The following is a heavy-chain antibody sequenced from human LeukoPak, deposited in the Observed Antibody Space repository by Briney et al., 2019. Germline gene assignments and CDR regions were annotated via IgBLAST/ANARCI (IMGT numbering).Heavy chain of an antibody. CDR1: GGSISSGGYY. CDR3: ARVRVRGVPTDY. D-gene: IGHD3-10*01. CDR2: IYYSGST. J-gene: IGHJ4*02. V-gene: IGHV4-31*03. Sequence: SQTLSLTCTVSGGSISSGGYYWSWIRQHPGKGLEWIGYIYYSGSTYYNPSLKSRVTISVDTSKIQFSLKLSSVTAADTAVYYCARVRVRGVPTDYWGQGTLVTVSS.